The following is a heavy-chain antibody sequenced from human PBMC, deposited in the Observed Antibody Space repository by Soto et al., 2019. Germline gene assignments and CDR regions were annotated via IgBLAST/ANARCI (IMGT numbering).Heavy chain of an antibody. D-gene: IGHD3-10*01. J-gene: IGHJ3*01. V-gene: IGHV3-23*01. CDR3: AKSRGSGSYFNPFDAFDF. CDR1: GFTFSIYA. CDR2: ISGSGGGT. Sequence: GGSLRLSCAASGFTFSIYAMSWVRHAPGKGLEWVSSISGSGGGTYYADSVKGRFTISRDNSKNTLYLQMSSLRAEDTAVYYCAKSRGSGSYFNPFDAFDFWGQGTMVTVSS.